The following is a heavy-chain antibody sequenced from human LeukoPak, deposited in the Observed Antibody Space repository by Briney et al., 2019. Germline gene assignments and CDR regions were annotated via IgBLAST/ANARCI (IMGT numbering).Heavy chain of an antibody. J-gene: IGHJ5*02. CDR3: ARDTYYYGSGSYPWFDP. CDR2: IYTSGST. Sequence: VKPSETLSLTCTVSGGTISSYYWSWIRQPAGKGLEWIGRIYTSGSTNYNPSLKSRVTMSVDTSKNQFSLKLSSVTAADTAVYYCARDTYYYGSGSYPWFDPWGQGTLVTVSS. CDR1: GGTISSYY. V-gene: IGHV4-4*07. D-gene: IGHD3-10*01.